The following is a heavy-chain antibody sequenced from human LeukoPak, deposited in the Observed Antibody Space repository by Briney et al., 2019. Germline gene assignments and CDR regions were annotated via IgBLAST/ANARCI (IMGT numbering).Heavy chain of an antibody. CDR2: NT. J-gene: IGHJ4*02. CDR1: GYTFTSYY. CDR3: ARGSDYGDLDH. Sequence: GASVKVSCKAPGYTFTSYYIHWVRQAPGHGLEWMGVNTNYAQKFQGRVTMTRDTSTRTVYMEMSSLRSEDTALYYCARGSDYGDLDHWGQGTLVTVSS. V-gene: IGHV1-46*01. D-gene: IGHD4-17*01.